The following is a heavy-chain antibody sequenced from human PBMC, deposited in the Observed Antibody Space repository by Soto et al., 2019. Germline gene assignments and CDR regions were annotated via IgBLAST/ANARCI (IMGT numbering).Heavy chain of an antibody. CDR3: ARGPLGGKDFDY. Sequence: PSETLCLTRAVYGGSFSGYDGSWIRQPPGKGLEWIGEINHSGSTNYNPSLKSRVTISVDTSKNQFSLKLSSVTAADTAVYYCARGPLGGKDFDYWGQGTLVTVSS. J-gene: IGHJ4*02. D-gene: IGHD2-15*01. V-gene: IGHV4-34*01. CDR1: GGSFSGYD. CDR2: INHSGST.